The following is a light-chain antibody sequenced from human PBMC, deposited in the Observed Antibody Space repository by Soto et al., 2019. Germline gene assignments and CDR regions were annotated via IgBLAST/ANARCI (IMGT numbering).Light chain of an antibody. V-gene: IGLV2-14*03. CDR3: NSYTSSSTVV. J-gene: IGLJ2*01. CDR1: SSDVGGYNY. CDR2: DVS. Sequence: QSALTQPASVSGSPGQSITISCTGTSSDVGGYNYVSWYQHHPGKAPKLMIYDVSNRPSGVSDRFSGSKSGNTASLTISGLQAEDEADYYCNSYTSSSTVVFCGGTKLTVL.